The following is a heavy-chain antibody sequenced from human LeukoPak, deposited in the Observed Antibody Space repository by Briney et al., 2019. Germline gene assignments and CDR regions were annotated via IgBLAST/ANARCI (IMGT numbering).Heavy chain of an antibody. CDR2: ISSSGSTT. Sequence: HPGGSLRLSCAASGFTFSNYEMNWVRQAPGKGLEWVSYISSSGSTTYYADSVKGRFTISRDNAKNSLYLQMNSLRAEDTAVYYCARGGYGSESSGYSPTIFEYWGQGTLVTVSS. J-gene: IGHJ4*02. V-gene: IGHV3-48*03. D-gene: IGHD3-22*01. CDR1: GFTFSNYE. CDR3: ARGGYGSESSGYSPTIFEY.